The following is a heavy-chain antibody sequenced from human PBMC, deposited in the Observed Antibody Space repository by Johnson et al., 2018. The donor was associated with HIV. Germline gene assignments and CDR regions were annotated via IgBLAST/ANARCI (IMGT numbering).Heavy chain of an antibody. D-gene: IGHD3-16*01. Sequence: QVQLVESWGGVVQPGGSLRLSCAASGFTFRTSGMHWVRQAPGKGLEWVAVMWYDGSNEYYADSVKGRFTISRDNSKNTLYLQMNSLRAEDTAVYYCAKHGGDDAFDIWGQGTMVTVSS. V-gene: IGHV3-30*02. CDR2: MWYDGSNE. CDR3: AKHGGDDAFDI. CDR1: GFTFRTSG. J-gene: IGHJ3*02.